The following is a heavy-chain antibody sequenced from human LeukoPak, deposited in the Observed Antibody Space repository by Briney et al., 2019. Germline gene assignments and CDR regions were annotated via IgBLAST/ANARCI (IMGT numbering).Heavy chain of an antibody. J-gene: IGHJ6*03. D-gene: IGHD3-3*01. CDR2: INPNSGGT. CDR3: ARRGKDFWSGYYGGYYYYYMDV. CDR1: GYTFTGYF. V-gene: IGHV1-2*02. Sequence: ASVKVSCKASGYTFTGYFMHWVRQAPGQGLEWMGLINPNSGGTNYAQKFQGRVTMTRDTSISTAYMELSRLRSDDTAVYYCARRGKDFWSGYYGGYYYYYMDVWGKGTTVTVSS.